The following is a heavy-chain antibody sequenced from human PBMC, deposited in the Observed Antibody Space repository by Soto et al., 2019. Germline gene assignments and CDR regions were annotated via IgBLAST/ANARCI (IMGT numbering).Heavy chain of an antibody. J-gene: IGHJ4*02. Sequence: GSLRLSCAASGFTFSSYAMSWVRQAPGKGLEWVSAISGSGGSTYYADSVKGRFTISRDNSKNTLYLQMNSLRAEDTAVYYCAKRAGDCSGGSCYRLYYFDYWGQGTLVTVSS. V-gene: IGHV3-23*01. D-gene: IGHD2-15*01. CDR3: AKRAGDCSGGSCYRLYYFDY. CDR2: ISGSGGST. CDR1: GFTFSSYA.